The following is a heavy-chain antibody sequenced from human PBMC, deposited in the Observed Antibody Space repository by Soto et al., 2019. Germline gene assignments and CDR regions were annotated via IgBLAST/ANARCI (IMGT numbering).Heavy chain of an antibody. D-gene: IGHD3-22*01. V-gene: IGHV4-30-4*08. CDR1: GDSVTSGYYY. J-gene: IGHJ1*01. CDR3: ARGDYLNRSGYYYFQH. Sequence: PPQTMSLTSSVSGDSVTSGYYYCTWVRQSPGKGLEWIAYISYSGNIAYNPSLSRPLTISLATSKNHFSLKLRAATAADTAVYYCARGDYLNRSGYYYFQHWGQGTPVTVSS. CDR2: ISYSGNI.